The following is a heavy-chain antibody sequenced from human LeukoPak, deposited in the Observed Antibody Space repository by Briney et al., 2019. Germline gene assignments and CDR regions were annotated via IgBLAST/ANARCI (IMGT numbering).Heavy chain of an antibody. CDR2: INWNGGST. D-gene: IGHD1-26*01. V-gene: IGHV3-20*04. CDR3: AKVGHRDYYYYYMDV. Sequence: GGSLRLSCAASGFTFDDYGMSWVRQAPGKGLEWVSGINWNGGSTGYADSVKGRFTISRDNSKNSLYLQMNSLRTEDTALYYCAKVGHRDYYYYYMDVWGKGTTVTVSS. J-gene: IGHJ6*03. CDR1: GFTFDDYG.